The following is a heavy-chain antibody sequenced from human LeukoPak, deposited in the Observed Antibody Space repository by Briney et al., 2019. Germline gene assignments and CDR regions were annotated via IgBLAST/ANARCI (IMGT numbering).Heavy chain of an antibody. V-gene: IGHV4-59*01. CDR3: ARYSYSGSYYFFDY. CDR2: IYYSGTT. Sequence: PSETQSLTCTVSGGSISSYYWSWIRQPPGKGLEWIGYIYYSGTTNYNPSLKSRVTISVDTSKNQFSLKLSSVTAADTAVYYCARYSYSGSYYFFDYWGQGTLVTVSS. CDR1: GGSISSYY. D-gene: IGHD1-26*01. J-gene: IGHJ4*02.